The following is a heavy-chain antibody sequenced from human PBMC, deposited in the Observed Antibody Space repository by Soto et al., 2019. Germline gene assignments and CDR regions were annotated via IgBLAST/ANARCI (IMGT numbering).Heavy chain of an antibody. CDR3: TTVLDDYSSSSDYYGMDV. D-gene: IGHD6-6*01. J-gene: IGHJ6*02. CDR2: IKSKTDGGTT. Sequence: PGGSLRLSCAASGFTFSNAWINWVRQAPGKGLEWVGRIKSKTDGGTTDYAAPVKGRFTISRDDSKNTLYLQMNSLKTEDTAVYYCTTVLDDYSSSSDYYGMDVWGQGTTVTVSS. V-gene: IGHV3-15*07. CDR1: GFTFSNAW.